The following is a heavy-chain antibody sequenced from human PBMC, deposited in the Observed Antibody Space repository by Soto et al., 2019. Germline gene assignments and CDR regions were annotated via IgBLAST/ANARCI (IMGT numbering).Heavy chain of an antibody. CDR3: AKDIWVGLIGFGELSYTRYYYGMDV. CDR1: GFTFSSYA. Sequence: GGSLRLSCAASGFTFSSYAMSWVRQAPGKGLEWVSTISDSGNSTYSADSVKGRFTISRDNSKNMLYLHMNSLRAEDTAVYYCAKDIWVGLIGFGELSYTRYYYGMDVVGQGTTVPVSS. V-gene: IGHV3-23*01. CDR2: ISDSGNST. J-gene: IGHJ6*02. D-gene: IGHD3-10*01.